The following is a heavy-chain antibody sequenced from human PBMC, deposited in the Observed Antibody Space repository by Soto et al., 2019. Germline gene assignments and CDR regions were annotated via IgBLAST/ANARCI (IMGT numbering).Heavy chain of an antibody. Sequence: QVHLVQSGAEVKKPGASVKVSCKGSGYGFTTCGITWVRQIPCQGIEWMAWISDHNGNTNYAQKLQGRVTVTRDTSMRTASMELRSLRSDEPGLYYFARGRYGDYWGQGAPFTVS. J-gene: IGHJ4*02. CDR3: ARGRYGDY. D-gene: IGHD1-1*01. V-gene: IGHV1-18*01. CDR1: GYGFTTCG. CDR2: ISDHNGNT.